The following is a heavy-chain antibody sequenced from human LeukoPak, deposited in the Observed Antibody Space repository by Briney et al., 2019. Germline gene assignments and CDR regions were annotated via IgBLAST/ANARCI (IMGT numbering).Heavy chain of an antibody. CDR2: IYYSGRT. V-gene: IGHV4-39*01. CDR1: GGSISSSSYY. D-gene: IGHD3-22*01. CDR3: AITCYYDSSGYRHDAFDI. Sequence: SETLSLTCTVSGGSISSSSYYWGWVRQPRGRGREWIGSIYYSGRTYNNPSLKSRVTISVDTSKNPFSLKLSSVTAADTAVFYCAITCYYDSSGYRHDAFDIWGQGTMVTVSS. J-gene: IGHJ3*02.